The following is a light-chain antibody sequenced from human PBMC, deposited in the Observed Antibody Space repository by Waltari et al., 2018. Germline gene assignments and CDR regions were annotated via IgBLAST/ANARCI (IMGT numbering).Light chain of an antibody. CDR1: HSVSSN. V-gene: IGKV3-15*01. J-gene: IGKJ1*01. CDR2: GAS. Sequence: ELVMTQSPATLSVSPGERATLSCRASHSVSSNLAWYQQKPGQAPRLLIYGASTRATGIPARFSGSGSGTEFTLTISSMQSEDFAVYYCQQYNNWPPTFGQGTKVEIK. CDR3: QQYNNWPPT.